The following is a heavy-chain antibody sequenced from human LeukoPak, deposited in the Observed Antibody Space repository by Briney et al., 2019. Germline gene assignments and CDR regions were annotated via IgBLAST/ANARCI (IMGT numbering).Heavy chain of an antibody. J-gene: IGHJ4*02. V-gene: IGHV3-43D*03. CDR3: AQDGGYSYGYFPDY. Sequence: GGSLRLSCAASGFTFDDYAMHWVRQAPGKGLEWVSLISWDGGSTYYADSVKGRFTISRDNSKNSLYLQMNSLRAEDTALYYCAQDGGYSYGYFPDYWGQGTLVTVSS. D-gene: IGHD5-18*01. CDR1: GFTFDDYA. CDR2: ISWDGGST.